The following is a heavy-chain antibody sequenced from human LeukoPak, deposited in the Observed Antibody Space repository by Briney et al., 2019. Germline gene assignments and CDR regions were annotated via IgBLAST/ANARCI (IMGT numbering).Heavy chain of an antibody. J-gene: IGHJ4*02. D-gene: IGHD4-17*01. CDR1: GGSISSGDYY. Sequence: SQTLSLTCTVSGGSISSGDYYWSWIRQPPGKGLEWIGYIYYSGSTYYNPSLKSRVTISVDTSKNQFYLKLSSVTAADTAVYYCAREGSMTTVTYFDYWGQGTLVTVSS. CDR2: IYYSGST. V-gene: IGHV4-30-4*01. CDR3: AREGSMTTVTYFDY.